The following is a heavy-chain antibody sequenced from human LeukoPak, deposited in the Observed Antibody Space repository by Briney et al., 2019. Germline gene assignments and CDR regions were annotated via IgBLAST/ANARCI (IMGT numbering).Heavy chain of an antibody. CDR3: ARAMITFGGVSPLYYCYGMDV. CDR1: GFSFSSYW. J-gene: IGHJ6*02. V-gene: IGHV3-7*01. D-gene: IGHD3-16*01. CDR2: INHDGSDK. Sequence: GGSLRLSCAASGFSFSSYWMSWVRQAPGKGLEWVANINHDGSDKYYVDSVKGRFTISRDNAQNSLYLQMNSLRVEDTAVYYCARAMITFGGVSPLYYCYGMDVWGQGTTVTVSS.